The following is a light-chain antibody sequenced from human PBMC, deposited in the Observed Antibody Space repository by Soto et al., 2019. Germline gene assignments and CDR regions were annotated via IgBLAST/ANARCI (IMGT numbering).Light chain of an antibody. Sequence: QSALTQPASVSGSPGRWITISCTGTSSDIGGYDYVSWYQQNPSKAPKLIIYDVSNRPSGVSNRFSGSKSANTASLTISGLQAEDEADYYCSSYTSNIAYKYVFGTGTKVTVL. V-gene: IGLV2-14*01. CDR3: SSYTSNIAYKYV. J-gene: IGLJ1*01. CDR2: DVS. CDR1: SSDIGGYDY.